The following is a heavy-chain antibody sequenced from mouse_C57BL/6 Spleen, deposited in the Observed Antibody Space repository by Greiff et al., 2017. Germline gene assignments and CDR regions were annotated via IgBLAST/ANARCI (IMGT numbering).Heavy chain of an antibody. V-gene: IGHV1-42*01. Sequence: VQLKESGPELVKPGASVKISCKASGYSFTGYYMNWVKQSPEKSLEWIGEINPSTGGTTSNQKFKAKATLTVDKSSSTAYMQLKSLTSEDSAVYYCARWDSSSYWYFDVWGTGTTVTVSS. CDR3: ARWDSSSYWYFDV. J-gene: IGHJ1*03. CDR1: GYSFTGYY. D-gene: IGHD1-1*01. CDR2: INPSTGGT.